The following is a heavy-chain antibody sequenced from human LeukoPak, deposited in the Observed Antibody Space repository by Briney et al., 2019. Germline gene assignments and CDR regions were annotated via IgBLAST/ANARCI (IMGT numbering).Heavy chain of an antibody. CDR3: ARDREGATTNGYFDY. J-gene: IGHJ4*02. CDR2: IWYDGSNK. D-gene: IGHD1-26*01. V-gene: IGHV3-33*01. Sequence: PGGSLRLSCAASGFTFSSYGMHWVRQAPGKGLEWVAVIWYDGSNKYYADSVKGRFTISRDNSKNTLYLQMNSLRAEDTAVYYCARDREGATTNGYFDYWGQGTLVTVSS. CDR1: GFTFSSYG.